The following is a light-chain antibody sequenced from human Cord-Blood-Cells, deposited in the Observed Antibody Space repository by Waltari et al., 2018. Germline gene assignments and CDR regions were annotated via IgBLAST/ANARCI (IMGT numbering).Light chain of an antibody. CDR2: HGS. CDR1: SSDVGGYNY. CDR3: SSYTSSSTV. J-gene: IGLJ1*01. Sequence: QSALTQPASVSGSPGQSITIPFTGTSSDVGGYNYVSLYQQHPGQAPTLMIYHGSNRASGVSKRFSGSKSGNPASLTISGRQAEDEAEYYCSSYTSSSTVFGTGTKVTVL. V-gene: IGLV2-14*03.